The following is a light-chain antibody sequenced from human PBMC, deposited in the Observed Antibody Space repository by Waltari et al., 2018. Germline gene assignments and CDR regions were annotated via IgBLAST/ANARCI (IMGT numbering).Light chain of an antibody. CDR1: SRDVGGYNF. CDR2: DVN. Sequence: QSALTQPASVSGSPGQSITISCTGASRDVGGYNFVSCYQQRPDKAPKLLIYDVNNRPSGSSNRCSASKSGNPASLTSSGRQADDEADYYCTSYTRGSIPPYVFGTGTTVTVL. CDR3: TSYTRGSIPPYV. J-gene: IGLJ1*01. V-gene: IGLV2-14*03.